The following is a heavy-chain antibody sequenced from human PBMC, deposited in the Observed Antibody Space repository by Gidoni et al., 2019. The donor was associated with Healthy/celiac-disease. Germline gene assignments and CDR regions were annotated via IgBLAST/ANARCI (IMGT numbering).Heavy chain of an antibody. J-gene: IGHJ6*02. Sequence: QVQLQQWGAGLLKPSETLSLTCAVYGGSFSGYYWSWLRQPPGKGLEWIGEINHSGSTNYNPSLKSRVTISVDTSKNQFSLKLSSVTAADTAVYYCARGSSRYCSSTSCYRHYYYYGMDVWGQGTTVTVSS. V-gene: IGHV4-34*01. CDR3: ARGSSRYCSSTSCYRHYYYYGMDV. D-gene: IGHD2-2*02. CDR2: INHSGST. CDR1: GGSFSGYY.